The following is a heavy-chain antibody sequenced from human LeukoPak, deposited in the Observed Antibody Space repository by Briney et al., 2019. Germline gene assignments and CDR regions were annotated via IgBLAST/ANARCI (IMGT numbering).Heavy chain of an antibody. CDR3: ARGVYDSSGYYYGYFDY. D-gene: IGHD3-22*01. V-gene: IGHV1-2*04. CDR2: INPNSGGT. J-gene: IGHJ4*02. Sequence: WASVKVSCKASGYTFTGYYMHWVRRAPGQGLEWMGWINPNSGGTNYAQKFQGWVTMTRDTSISTAYMELSRLRSDDTAVYYCARGVYDSSGYYYGYFDYWGQGTLVTVSS. CDR1: GYTFTGYY.